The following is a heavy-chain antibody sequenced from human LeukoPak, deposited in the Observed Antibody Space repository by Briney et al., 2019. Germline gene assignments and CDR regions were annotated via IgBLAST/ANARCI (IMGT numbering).Heavy chain of an antibody. Sequence: GGSLRLSCAASGFTFSSYSMNWVRQAGGEGRGWVSYISSSSSTIYYADSVKGRFTISRDNAKNSLYLQMNSLGAEDTAVYYCARDGLSLVTIFGVPFDYWGQGTLVTVSS. CDR1: GFTFSSYS. CDR3: ARDGLSLVTIFGVPFDY. J-gene: IGHJ4*02. CDR2: ISSSSSTI. V-gene: IGHV3-48*01. D-gene: IGHD3-3*01.